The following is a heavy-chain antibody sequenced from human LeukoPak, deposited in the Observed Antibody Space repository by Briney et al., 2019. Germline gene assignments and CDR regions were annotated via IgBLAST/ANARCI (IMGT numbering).Heavy chain of an antibody. CDR3: AREGGYCYGASCRFFDS. D-gene: IGHD2-15*01. J-gene: IGHJ4*02. CDR1: GFTFSSYS. CDR2: INTRSYI. Sequence: GGSLRLSCAASGFTFSSYSMNWVRQAPWKGLEWVSSINTRSYIYSADSVKGRFTISRDNDKNSVYLQMNSLRAEDTAVYYCAREGGYCYGASCRFFDSWGQGTLLTVSS. V-gene: IGHV3-21*01.